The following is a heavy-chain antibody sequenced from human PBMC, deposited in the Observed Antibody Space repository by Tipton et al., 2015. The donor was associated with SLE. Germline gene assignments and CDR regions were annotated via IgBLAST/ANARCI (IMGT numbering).Heavy chain of an antibody. CDR1: GDSISSSTYF. V-gene: IGHV4-39*07. D-gene: IGHD2-15*01. CDR3: AREDVGVMVEASFDI. Sequence: TLSLTCTVSGDSISSSTYFWGWIRQSPGRGLEWIGSVYDNGDTYYNPSLKSRVTISLDTSKNQFSLQLSSVIAADTAVYYCAREDVGVMVEASFDIWGQGTVVTVSS. J-gene: IGHJ3*02. CDR2: VYDNGDT.